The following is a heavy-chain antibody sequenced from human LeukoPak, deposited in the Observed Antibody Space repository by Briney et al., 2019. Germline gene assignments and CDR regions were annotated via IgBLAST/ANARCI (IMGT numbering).Heavy chain of an antibody. CDR2: IIPIFGIA. V-gene: IGHV1-69*04. CDR1: GGTFSSYA. CDR3: ARDRGAAAHYGFDP. D-gene: IGHD2-2*01. Sequence: VASVKVSCKASGGTFSSYAISWVRQAPGQGLEWMGRIIPIFGIANYAQKFQGRVTITADKSTSTAYMELSSLRSEDTAVYYCARDRGAAAHYGFDPWGQGTLVTVSS. J-gene: IGHJ5*02.